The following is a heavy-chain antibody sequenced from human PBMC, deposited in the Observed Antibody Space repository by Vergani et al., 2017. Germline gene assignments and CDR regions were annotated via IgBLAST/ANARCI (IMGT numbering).Heavy chain of an antibody. CDR2: IFYTGTS. CDR1: GTSISGSSDY. CDR3: ARQFWGGGGYRFDH. Sequence: QLQLQESGPGLLKPSETLSLTCSVSGTSISGSSDYWGWIRQPPGKGLEWIGSIFYTGTSYYNPSLESRATNSVDTSKNLFSLKLKSVTAADTAVVYCARQFWGGGGYRFDHWGQGTLVTVSS. J-gene: IGHJ4*02. V-gene: IGHV4-39*01. D-gene: IGHD5-18*01.